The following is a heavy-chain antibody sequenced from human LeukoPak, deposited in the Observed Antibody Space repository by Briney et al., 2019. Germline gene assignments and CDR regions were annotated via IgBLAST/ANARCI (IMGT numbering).Heavy chain of an antibody. V-gene: IGHV3-20*04. J-gene: IGHJ4*02. CDR3: ARDTLGEGDDSVYAVYYFDY. CDR2: LIWNGGST. CDR1: GFTFDDYG. Sequence: GGSLRLSCAASGFTFDDYGMSWGRHAPGKGLEWGSGLIWNGGSTDYADSVKSRFSISRDNAKSSLYLQMNSLRGEDTAVYYSARDTLGEGDDSVYAVYYFDYWGQGTLVTVSS. D-gene: IGHD5/OR15-5a*01.